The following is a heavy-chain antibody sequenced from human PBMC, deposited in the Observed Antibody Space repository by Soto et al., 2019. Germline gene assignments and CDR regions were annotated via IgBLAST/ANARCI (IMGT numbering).Heavy chain of an antibody. D-gene: IGHD2-15*01. CDR3: AIDLWWYTH. CDR1: GFTFSDHA. V-gene: IGHV3-23*01. J-gene: IGHJ4*02. CDR2: ISGGGSGA. Sequence: EVQLLESGGGLVQPGGSLRLSCTASGFTFSDHAMTWVRQAPGKGLEWLSGISGGGSGAYYADSVKGLFTVSRANSNNTLFLQMDSRRVEDTAVYYCAIDLWWYTHWGPGTLVTVSS.